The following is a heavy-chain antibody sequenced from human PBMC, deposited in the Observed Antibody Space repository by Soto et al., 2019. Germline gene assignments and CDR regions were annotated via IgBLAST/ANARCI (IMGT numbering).Heavy chain of an antibody. CDR1: GYTFTSYD. D-gene: IGHD3-22*01. V-gene: IGHV1-8*01. CDR2: MNPNSGNT. Sequence: ASVKVSCKASGYTFTSYDINWVRQATGQGLEWMGWMNPNSGNTVYAQKFQGRVTMTRNTSVSTAYMELSNLRSEDTAVYYCSRWRHYYDSSCYSFDFWGQGTMVTVSS. CDR3: SRWRHYYDSSCYSFDF. J-gene: IGHJ3*01.